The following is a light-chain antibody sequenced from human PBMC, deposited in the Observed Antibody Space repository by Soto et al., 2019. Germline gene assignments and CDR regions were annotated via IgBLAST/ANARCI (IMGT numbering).Light chain of an antibody. J-gene: IGKJ1*01. CDR1: QSVSSY. CDR3: QQPWT. V-gene: IGKV3-11*01. CDR2: DAS. Sequence: EIVLTQSPATLSLSPGERATLSCRASQSVSSYLAWYQQKPGQAPRLLIYDASNRATGIPARFSGSGSGTDFTLTISSLEREDFAVYYCQQPWTFGQGTKVEIK.